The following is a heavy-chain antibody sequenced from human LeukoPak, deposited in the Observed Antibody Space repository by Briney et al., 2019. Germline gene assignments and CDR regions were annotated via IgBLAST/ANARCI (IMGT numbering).Heavy chain of an antibody. CDR2: INPNSGGT. CDR1: GYTFTGYY. D-gene: IGHD6-19*01. J-gene: IGHJ3*02. Sequence: GASVKVSCKASGYTFTGYYMHWVRQAPGQGLEWMGWINPNSGGTNYAQKFQGRVTMTRDTSISTAYMELSRLRSDDTAVYYCARDGSSGWPQLAFDIWGQGTMVTVSS. V-gene: IGHV1-2*02. CDR3: ARDGSSGWPQLAFDI.